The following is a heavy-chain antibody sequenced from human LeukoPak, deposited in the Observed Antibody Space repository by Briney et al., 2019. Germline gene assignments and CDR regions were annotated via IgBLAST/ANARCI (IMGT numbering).Heavy chain of an antibody. V-gene: IGHV3-23*01. J-gene: IGHJ4*02. CDR3: AKDLVTMVRGVIILQRLDY. CDR1: GFTFSSYA. Sequence: GGSLRLSCAASGFTFSSYAMSWVRQAPGKGLEWVSAISGSGGSTYYADSVKDRFTISRDNSKNTLYLQMNSLRAEDTAVYYCAKDLVTMVRGVIILQRLDYWGQGTLVTVSS. CDR2: ISGSGGST. D-gene: IGHD3-10*01.